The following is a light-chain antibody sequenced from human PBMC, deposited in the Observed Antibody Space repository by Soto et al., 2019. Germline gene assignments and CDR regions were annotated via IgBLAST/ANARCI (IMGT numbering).Light chain of an antibody. CDR1: SSNIGAGYD. CDR2: GNS. Sequence: VLTQPPSVSGAPGQRVTISCTGSSSNIGAGYDVHWYQQLPGTAPKLLIYGNSNRPSVVPDRFSGSNSGTSASLAITGLQAEDEADYYCQSYDSSLRVFGTGTKVTVL. V-gene: IGLV1-40*01. CDR3: QSYDSSLRV. J-gene: IGLJ1*01.